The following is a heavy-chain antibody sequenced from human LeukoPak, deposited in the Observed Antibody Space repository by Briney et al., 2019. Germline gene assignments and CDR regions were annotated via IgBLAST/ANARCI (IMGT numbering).Heavy chain of an antibody. CDR2: ISSSSSTI. J-gene: IGHJ6*02. V-gene: IGHV3-48*01. CDR3: ARDMVRGVLPYYYYYGMDV. Sequence: GGSLRLSCAASGFTFSSYSMNWVRQAPGKGLEWVSYISSSSSTIYYADSVKGRFTISRDNAKNSLYLRMNSLRAEDTAVYYCARDMVRGVLPYYYYYGMDVWGQGTTVTVSS. D-gene: IGHD3-10*01. CDR1: GFTFSSYS.